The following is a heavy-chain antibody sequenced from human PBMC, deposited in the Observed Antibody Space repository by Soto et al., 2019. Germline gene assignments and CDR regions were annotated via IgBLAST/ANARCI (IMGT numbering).Heavy chain of an antibody. V-gene: IGHV4-31*03. CDR3: ARATYYYESSCFDL. CDR1: GGSISSGGYY. D-gene: IGHD3-22*01. Sequence: QVQLQESGPGLVKPSQTLSLTCTVSGGSISSGGYYWSWIRQHPGKGLEWIGYIDYSGSPYYNPSLKRRFTXXVXTXTNQSSLKLSSVTAADTAVYYCARATYYYESSCFDLWGRGTLVTVSS. J-gene: IGHJ2*01. CDR2: IDYSGSP.